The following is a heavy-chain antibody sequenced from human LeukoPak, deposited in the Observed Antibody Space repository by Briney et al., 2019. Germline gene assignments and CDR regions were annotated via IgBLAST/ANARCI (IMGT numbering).Heavy chain of an antibody. CDR2: IYPGDSDT. J-gene: IGHJ4*02. Sequence: PGDSLHISCKGSGYSFTNYWIGCVRQMPGKRLEWMGIIYPGDSDTRYSPSFQGQVTISADKSISTAFLQWSSLKASDTAMYYCARGAGPLHYWGQGTLVTVSS. CDR1: GYSFTNYW. V-gene: IGHV5-51*01. D-gene: IGHD3-16*01. CDR3: ARGAGPLHY.